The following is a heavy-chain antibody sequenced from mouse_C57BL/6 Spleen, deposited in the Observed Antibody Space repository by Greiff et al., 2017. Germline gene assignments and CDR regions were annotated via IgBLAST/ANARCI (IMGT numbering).Heavy chain of an antibody. CDR2: IDPSDSYT. J-gene: IGHJ3*01. CDR1: GYTFTSYW. D-gene: IGHD2-3*01. CDR3: ARWLLREEFAY. V-gene: IGHV1-59*01. Sequence: VQLQQPGAELVRPGTSVKLSCKASGYTFTSYWMHWVKQRPGQGLEWIGVIDPSDSYTNYNQKFKGKATLTVDTSSSTAYMQLSSLTSEDSAVYYCARWLLREEFAYWGQGTLVTVSA.